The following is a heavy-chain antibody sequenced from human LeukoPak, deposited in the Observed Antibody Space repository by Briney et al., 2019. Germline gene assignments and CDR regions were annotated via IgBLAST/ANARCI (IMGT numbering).Heavy chain of an antibody. CDR1: EFTFSSYG. CDR2: IRFDGSKK. CDR3: AKDHFPYRALCTFDY. V-gene: IGHV3-30*02. D-gene: IGHD3-3*02. Sequence: GGSPRLSCAASEFTFSSYGMHWVRQAPGKGLEWVAFIRFDGSKKYYADSVMGRFTISRDNSKNTLYLQMNSLRAEDTAIYYCAKDHFPYRALCTFDYWGQGTLVTVSS. J-gene: IGHJ4*02.